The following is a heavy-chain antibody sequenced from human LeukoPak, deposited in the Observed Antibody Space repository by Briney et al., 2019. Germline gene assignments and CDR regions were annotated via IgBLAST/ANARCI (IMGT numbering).Heavy chain of an antibody. Sequence: GGSLRLSCAASGFTFSSYSMNWVRQAPGKGLEWVSYISSSSSTIYYADSVKGRFTISRDNAKNSLYLQMNSLRAEDTALYYCARSDSISIAAAGDYWGQGTLVTVSS. CDR1: GFTFSSYS. D-gene: IGHD6-13*01. CDR2: ISSSSSTI. CDR3: ARSDSISIAAAGDY. J-gene: IGHJ4*02. V-gene: IGHV3-48*01.